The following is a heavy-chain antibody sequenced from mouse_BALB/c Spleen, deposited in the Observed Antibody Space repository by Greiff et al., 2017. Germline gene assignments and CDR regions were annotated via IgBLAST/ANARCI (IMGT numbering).Heavy chain of an antibody. CDR1: GYSITSGYY. Sequence: VQLKQSGPGLVKPSQSLSLTCSVTGYSITSGYYWNWIRQFPGNKLEWMGYISYDGSNNYNPSLKNRISITRDTSKNQFFLKLNSVTTEDTATYYCARGTTATFAYWGQGTLVTVSA. V-gene: IGHV3-6*02. D-gene: IGHD1-2*01. CDR2: ISYDGSN. J-gene: IGHJ3*01. CDR3: ARGTTATFAY.